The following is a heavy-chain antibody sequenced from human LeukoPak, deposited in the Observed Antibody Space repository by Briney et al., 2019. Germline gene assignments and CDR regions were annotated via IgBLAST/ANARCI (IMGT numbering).Heavy chain of an antibody. CDR2: MNPNSGDT. D-gene: IGHD1-26*01. CDR1: GYTFVSYD. V-gene: IGHV1-8*03. CDR3: ARVWELRTDYYYYYMDV. Sequence: ASVKVSCKASGYTFVSYDINWVRQAPGQGLEWMGWMNPNSGDTGYAQKFLGRVTFTRNTSISTASMELSSLRSEDTAVYYCARVWELRTDYYYYYMDVWGKGTTVTISS. J-gene: IGHJ6*03.